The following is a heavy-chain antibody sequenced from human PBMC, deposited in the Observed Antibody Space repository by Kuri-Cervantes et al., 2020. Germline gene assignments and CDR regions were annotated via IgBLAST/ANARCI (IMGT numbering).Heavy chain of an antibody. CDR1: GGSIRSYY. D-gene: IGHD3-9*01. Sequence: SETLSLTCNVSGGSIRSYYWSWIRQPPGKGLEWIGYIYYGGSTNYNPSLKSRVTISVDTSRNQFSLKLSSVTAADTAVYYCARHVLRYFHTDYWGQGTLVTVSS. V-gene: IGHV4-59*08. J-gene: IGHJ4*02. CDR2: IYYGGST. CDR3: ARHVLRYFHTDY.